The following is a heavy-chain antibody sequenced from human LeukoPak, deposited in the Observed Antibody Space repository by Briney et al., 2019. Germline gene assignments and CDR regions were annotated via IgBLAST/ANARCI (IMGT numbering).Heavy chain of an antibody. CDR1: GYTFTSYG. CDR3: ARVSSGGSAHFDY. V-gene: IGHV1-18*01. J-gene: IGHJ4*02. CDR2: IGPYNGNT. Sequence: ASVKVSCKASGYTFTSYGISWVRQAPGQGLEWMGWIGPYNGNTNYAQKLRGRVTMTTDTSTSTVYMELRSLRSDDTAVYYCARVSSGGSAHFDYWGQGTLVTVSS. D-gene: IGHD2-15*01.